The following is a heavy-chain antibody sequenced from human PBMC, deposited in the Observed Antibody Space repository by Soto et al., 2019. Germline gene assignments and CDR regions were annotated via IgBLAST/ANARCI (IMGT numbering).Heavy chain of an antibody. CDR3: ARGGICISTSCYDYYYYGMDV. J-gene: IGHJ6*02. CDR1: GFTFSSYD. V-gene: IGHV3-13*01. CDR2: IGTAGDT. D-gene: IGHD2-2*01. Sequence: EVQLVESGGGLVQPGGSLRLSCAASGFTFSSYDMHWVRQATGKGLEWVSAIGTAGDTYYPGSVKGRFTISRENAMNSLYLQMNSLTAGDTAVYYCARGGICISTSCYDYYYYGMDVWGQGTTVTVSS.